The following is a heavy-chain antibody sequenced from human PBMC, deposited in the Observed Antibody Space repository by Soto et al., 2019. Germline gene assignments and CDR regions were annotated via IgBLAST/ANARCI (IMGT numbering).Heavy chain of an antibody. Sequence: ASVKVSCKASGYSFSSHAITWVRQAPGQGLEWMGGIIPVFGTPSYAQKFQGRVTISADKSTNTSYLELRSLRSEDTAVYYCARGGALSTSWYWGDGLDAWGQGTQVTVSS. CDR3: ARGGALSTSWYWGDGLDA. D-gene: IGHD6-13*01. J-gene: IGHJ5*02. V-gene: IGHV1-69*06. CDR2: IIPVFGTP. CDR1: GYSFSSHA.